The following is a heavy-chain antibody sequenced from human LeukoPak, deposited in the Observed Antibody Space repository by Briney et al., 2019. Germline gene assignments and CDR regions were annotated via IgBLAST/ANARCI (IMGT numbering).Heavy chain of an antibody. D-gene: IGHD6-19*01. CDR3: AKDLRWYSSGRWGVY. CDR1: GFTFSSYA. Sequence: GGSLRLSCPASGFTFSSYAMSWVRQAPGKGLEGVSSISGSGGSTYFADSVKGRFPISRDNSKNTLYLQMNSLRAEDTAVYYCAKDLRWYSSGRWGVYWGQGTLVTVSS. CDR2: ISGSGGST. J-gene: IGHJ4*02. V-gene: IGHV3-23*01.